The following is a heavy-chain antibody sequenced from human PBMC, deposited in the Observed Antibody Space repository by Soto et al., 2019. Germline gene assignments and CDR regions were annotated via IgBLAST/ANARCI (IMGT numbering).Heavy chain of an antibody. CDR2: IFHSGST. CDR3: AAGGGLPRYY. CDR1: GGSISSGGYS. J-gene: IGHJ4*02. V-gene: IGHV4-30-2*01. D-gene: IGHD5-12*01. Sequence: QLQLQESGSGLVKPSQTLSLTCAVSGGSISSGGYSWSWFRQPPGKGLEWIGSIFHSGSTYYNPSLKSRVTISVDRSKYQFSRKVSSVTAADTAVYYCAAGGGLPRYYWGQGTLVTVSS.